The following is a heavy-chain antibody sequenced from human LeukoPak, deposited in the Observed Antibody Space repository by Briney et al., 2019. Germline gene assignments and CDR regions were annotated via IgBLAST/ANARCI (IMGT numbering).Heavy chain of an antibody. CDR2: IGYDGSNK. V-gene: IGHV3-30*02. CDR3: AKDSLIGPYYYMTV. J-gene: IGHJ6*03. CDR1: GFTFSSYG. Sequence: GGSLRFSCAASGFTFSSYGMHWVRQATGKGLEWVAFIGYDGSNKDYEDSVRGRFTISRYNDKNTLDLKRNRLEAEDTSEYDSAKDSLIGPYYYMTVWSKRTTATAYS.